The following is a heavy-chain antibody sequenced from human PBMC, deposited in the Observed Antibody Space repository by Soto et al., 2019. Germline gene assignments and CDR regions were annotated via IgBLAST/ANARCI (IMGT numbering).Heavy chain of an antibody. Sequence: SETLSLTCTVSADSSTISNSYWGWLRQRPGKGLQWIGSSSYNGGTFYNPSLKGRVAISVDTSKKQSSLQVTSVTAADTAVYYCARHRIEVVWRGFDFWGQGSPVTVSS. V-gene: IGHV4-39*01. CDR1: ADSSTISNSY. J-gene: IGHJ4*02. D-gene: IGHD1-1*01. CDR2: SSYNGGT. CDR3: ARHRIEVVWRGFDF.